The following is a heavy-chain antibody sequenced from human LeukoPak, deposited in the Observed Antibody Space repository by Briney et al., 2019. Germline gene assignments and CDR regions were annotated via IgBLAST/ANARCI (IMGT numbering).Heavy chain of an antibody. Sequence: GGSLRLSCAASGFTFSSYAMSWVRQAPGKGLEWVSAISGSGGSTYYADSVKGRFTISRDNSKNTLYLQMNSLRAEDTAVYYCAKGDVFCYYYGMDVWGQGTTVTVSS. CDR1: GFTFSSYA. D-gene: IGHD2/OR15-2a*01. V-gene: IGHV3-23*01. CDR3: AKGDVFCYYYGMDV. CDR2: ISGSGGST. J-gene: IGHJ6*02.